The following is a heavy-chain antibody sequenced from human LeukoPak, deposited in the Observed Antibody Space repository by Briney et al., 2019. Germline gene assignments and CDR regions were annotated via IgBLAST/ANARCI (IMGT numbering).Heavy chain of an antibody. D-gene: IGHD4-17*01. V-gene: IGHV3-7*03. CDR3: AKGQRFYGEYYFDY. J-gene: IGHJ4*02. CDR1: GFTFSSYW. Sequence: GGSLRLSCAASGFTFSSYWMSWVRQAPGKGLEWVANIKQDGSEKYYVDSVKGRFTISRDNAKNSLYLQMNSLRSDDTAVYYCAKGQRFYGEYYFDYWGQGTLVTVSS. CDR2: IKQDGSEK.